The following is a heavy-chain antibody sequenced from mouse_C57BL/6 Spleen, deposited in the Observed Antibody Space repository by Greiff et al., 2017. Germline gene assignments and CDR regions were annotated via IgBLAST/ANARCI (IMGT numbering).Heavy chain of an antibody. Sequence: EVQLQQSGAELVRPGASVKLSCTASGFNIKDYYMHWVKQRPEQGLEWIGRIDPEDGDTEYAPKFQGKATMTADTSSNTAYLQLSSLTSEDTAVYYCTLYYYGSSYVLYYFDYWGQGTTLTVSS. CDR2: IDPEDGDT. CDR3: TLYYYGSSYVLYYFDY. CDR1: GFNIKDYY. D-gene: IGHD1-1*01. J-gene: IGHJ2*01. V-gene: IGHV14-1*01.